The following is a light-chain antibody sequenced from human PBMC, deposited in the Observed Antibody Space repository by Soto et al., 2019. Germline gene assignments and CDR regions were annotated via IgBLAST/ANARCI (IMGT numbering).Light chain of an antibody. J-gene: IGLJ1*01. CDR1: SSDVGSYNL. V-gene: IGLV2-23*01. Sequence: ALTQPASVSGSPGQSITISCTGTSSDVGSYNLVSWYQQHPGKAPKLMIYEGSKRPSGVSNRFSGSKSGNTASLTISGLQAEDEADYYCCTYAGSSPYVFGTGTKVAVL. CDR3: CTYAGSSPYV. CDR2: EGS.